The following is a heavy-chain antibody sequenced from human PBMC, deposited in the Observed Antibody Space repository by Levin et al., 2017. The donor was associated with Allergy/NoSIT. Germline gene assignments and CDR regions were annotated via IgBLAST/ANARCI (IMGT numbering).Heavy chain of an antibody. CDR3: ASTNMVRGVITDY. V-gene: IGHV3-30-3*01. D-gene: IGHD3-10*01. CDR2: ISYDGSNK. J-gene: IGHJ4*02. CDR1: GFTFSSYA. Sequence: GGSLRLSCAASGFTFSSYAMHWVRQAPGKGLEWVAVISYDGSNKYYADSVKGRFTISRDNSKNTLYLQMNSLRAEDTAVYYCASTNMVRGVITDYWGQGTLVTVSS.